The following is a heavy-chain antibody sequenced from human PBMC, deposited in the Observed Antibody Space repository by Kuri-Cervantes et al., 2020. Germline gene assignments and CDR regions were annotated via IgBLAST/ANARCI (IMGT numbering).Heavy chain of an antibody. CDR1: GGSFSGYY. J-gene: IGHJ4*02. D-gene: IGHD4-17*01. CDR3: ARVTVTIYFDY. CDR2: IYHSGGT. Sequence: SETLSLTCAVYGGSFSGYYWGWIRQPPGKGLEWIGSIYHSGGTYYNPSLKSRVTMSVDTSKNHFSLKLSSVTAADTAVYYCARVTVTIYFDYWGQGTLVTVSS. V-gene: IGHV4-38-2*01.